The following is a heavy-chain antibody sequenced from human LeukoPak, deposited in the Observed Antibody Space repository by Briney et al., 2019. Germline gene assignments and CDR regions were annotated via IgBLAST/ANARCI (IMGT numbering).Heavy chain of an antibody. Sequence: GGSLRLSCAASGFTFSSYAMSWVRQAPGKGLEWVSAISGSGGSTHYADSVKGRFTISRDNSKNTLYLQMNSLRAEDTAVYYCAKDFYDSSGYYTRIFDYWGQGTLVTVSS. CDR1: GFTFSSYA. J-gene: IGHJ4*02. CDR2: ISGSGGST. D-gene: IGHD3-22*01. CDR3: AKDFYDSSGYYTRIFDY. V-gene: IGHV3-23*01.